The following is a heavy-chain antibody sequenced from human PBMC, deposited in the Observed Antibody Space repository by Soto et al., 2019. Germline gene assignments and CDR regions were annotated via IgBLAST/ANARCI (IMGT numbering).Heavy chain of an antibody. J-gene: IGHJ4*02. CDR2: IYYSGST. CDR1: GGSISSGGYY. V-gene: IGHV4-31*03. CDR3: ARDNFNGSVRFAFDY. Sequence: SETLSLTCTVSGGSISSGGYYWSWIRQHPAKGLEWIGYIYYSGSTYYNPSLKSRVTISVDTSKNQFSLKLSSVTAADTAVYYCARDNFNGSVRFAFDYWGQGTLVTVSS. D-gene: IGHD3-10*01.